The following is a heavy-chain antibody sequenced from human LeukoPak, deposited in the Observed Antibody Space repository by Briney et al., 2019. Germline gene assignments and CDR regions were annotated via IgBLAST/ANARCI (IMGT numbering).Heavy chain of an antibody. D-gene: IGHD6-6*01. CDR1: GYSFTSYW. V-gene: IGHV5-51*01. J-gene: IGHJ5*02. CDR2: IYPGDSDT. Sequence: GESLKISCKGSGYSFTSYWIGWVRQMPGKGLEWMGIIYPGDSDTRYSPSFQSQVTISADKSISTAYLQWSSLKASDTAMYYCARVVSIAAYDPNWFDPWGQGTLVTVSS. CDR3: ARVVSIAAYDPNWFDP.